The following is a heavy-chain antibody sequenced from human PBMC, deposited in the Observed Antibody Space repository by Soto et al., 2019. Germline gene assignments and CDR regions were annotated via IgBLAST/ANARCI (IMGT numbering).Heavy chain of an antibody. D-gene: IGHD2-15*01. CDR3: ATPEKDCSGGSCYSGGDDAFDI. Sequence: SVKVSCKASGGTFSSYAISWVRQAPGQGXEWMGGIIPIFGTANYAQKFQGRVTITADESTSTAYMELSSLRSEDTAVYYCATPEKDCSGGSCYSGGDDAFDIWGQGTMVTVSS. CDR1: GGTFSSYA. CDR2: IIPIFGTA. J-gene: IGHJ3*02. V-gene: IGHV1-69*13.